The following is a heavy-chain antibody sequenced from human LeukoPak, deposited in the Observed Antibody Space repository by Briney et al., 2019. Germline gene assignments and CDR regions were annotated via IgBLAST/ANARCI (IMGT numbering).Heavy chain of an antibody. CDR3: ARVPGYYYDSSDYYHLGAFDI. CDR1: GGTYSSYA. D-gene: IGHD3-22*01. J-gene: IGHJ3*02. CDR2: IIPIFGTA. Sequence: GASVKVSCKASGGTYSSYAISWVRQAPGQGLEWMGGIIPIFGTANYAQKFQGRVTITTDESTSTAYMELSSLRSEDTAVYYCARVPGYYYDSSDYYHLGAFDIWGQGTMVTVSS. V-gene: IGHV1-69*05.